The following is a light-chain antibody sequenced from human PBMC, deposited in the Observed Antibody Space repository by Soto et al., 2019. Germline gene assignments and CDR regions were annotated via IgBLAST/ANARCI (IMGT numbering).Light chain of an antibody. CDR2: QDS. J-gene: IGLJ2*01. Sequence: SYELTQPPSVSVSPGQTSSITCSGDQLGNKYASWYQQKPGQSPVLVIYQDSKRPSGIPARFSGSNSGNTATLTISGTQPMDEADYCCQAWASSTEVVFGGGTKLTVL. CDR3: QAWASSTEVV. CDR1: QLGNKY. V-gene: IGLV3-1*01.